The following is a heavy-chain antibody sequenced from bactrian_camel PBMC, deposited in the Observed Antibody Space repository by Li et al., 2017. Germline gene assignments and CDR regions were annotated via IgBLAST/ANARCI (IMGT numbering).Heavy chain of an antibody. Sequence: DVQLVESGGGSVQAGGSLRLSCVASGDTFHEYFMSWVRQAPGKGLEWVSTINSGGGITYYADSMKGRFTISRDSATNTVYLQMNSLKPEDTAVYYCVSLVGRPLVHQGTQVTVS. CDR1: GDTFHEYF. CDR2: INSGGGIT. V-gene: IGHV3S40*01. D-gene: IGHD2*01. J-gene: IGHJ4*01.